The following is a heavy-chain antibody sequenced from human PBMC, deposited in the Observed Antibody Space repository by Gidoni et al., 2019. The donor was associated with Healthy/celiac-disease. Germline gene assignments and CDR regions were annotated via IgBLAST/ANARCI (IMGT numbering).Heavy chain of an antibody. V-gene: IGHV3-30*18. CDR2: ISYDGSNK. D-gene: IGHD6-19*01. J-gene: IGHJ4*02. Sequence: QVQLVESGGGVVQPGRSLRLSCAASGFTFSTHGMPWVRQAPGKGLEWVAVISYDGSNKYYADSVKGRFTISRDNSKNTLYLQMNSLRAEDTAVYYCAKDRPVAGLDYWGQGTLVTVSS. CDR3: AKDRPVAGLDY. CDR1: GFTFSTHG.